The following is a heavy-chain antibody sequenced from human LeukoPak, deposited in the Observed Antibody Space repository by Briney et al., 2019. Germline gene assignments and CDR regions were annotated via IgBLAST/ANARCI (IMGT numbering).Heavy chain of an antibody. CDR2: ISGGGGST. CDR1: GFTFSSYA. J-gene: IGHJ4*02. CDR3: AKWVYYDFWSGYPNGRFDY. Sequence: HPGGSLRLSCAASGFTFSSYAMSWVHQAPGKGLEWVSAISGGGGSTYYADSVKGRFTISRDNSKNTLYLQMNSLRAEDTAVYYCAKWVYYDFWSGYPNGRFDYWGQGTLVTVSS. V-gene: IGHV3-23*01. D-gene: IGHD3-3*01.